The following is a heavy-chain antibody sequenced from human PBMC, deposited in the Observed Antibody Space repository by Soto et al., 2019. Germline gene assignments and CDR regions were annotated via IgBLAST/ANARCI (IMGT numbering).Heavy chain of an antibody. CDR2: ISSSSSTI. Sequence: EVQLVESGGGLVQPGGSLRLSCAASGFTCSSYSMNWVRQAPGKGLEWVSYISSSSSTIYYADSVKGRFTISRDNAKNSQYLQMNSLRDEDTAVYYCARVRTQGRWFDPWGQGTLVTVSS. D-gene: IGHD1-26*01. CDR3: ARVRTQGRWFDP. V-gene: IGHV3-48*02. J-gene: IGHJ5*02. CDR1: GFTCSSYS.